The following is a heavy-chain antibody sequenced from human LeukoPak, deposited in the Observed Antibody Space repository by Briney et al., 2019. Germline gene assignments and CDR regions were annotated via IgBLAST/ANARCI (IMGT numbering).Heavy chain of an antibody. CDR1: GGSFSGYY. D-gene: IGHD3-22*01. V-gene: IGHV4-34*01. CDR2: INHSRST. CDR3: ARGNGKKYYYDSSGYPYYFDY. Sequence: SETLSLTCAVYGGSFSGYYWSWIRQPPGKGLEWIGEINHSRSTSYNPSLKSRVTISVDTSKNQFSLKLSSVTAADTAVYYCARGNGKKYYYDSSGYPYYFDYWGQGTLVTVSS. J-gene: IGHJ4*02.